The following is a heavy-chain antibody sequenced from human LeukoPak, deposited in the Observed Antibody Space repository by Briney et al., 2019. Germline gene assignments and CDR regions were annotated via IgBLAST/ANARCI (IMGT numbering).Heavy chain of an antibody. D-gene: IGHD4-23*01. Sequence: ASVKVSCKASGGTFSSYAISWVRQAPGQGLEWMGGIIPIFGTANYAQKFQGRVTITADESTSTAYMELSSLRSEDTAAYYCARDFGYGGNSDWFDPWGQGTLVTVSS. CDR2: IIPIFGTA. V-gene: IGHV1-69*01. CDR1: GGTFSSYA. CDR3: ARDFGYGGNSDWFDP. J-gene: IGHJ5*02.